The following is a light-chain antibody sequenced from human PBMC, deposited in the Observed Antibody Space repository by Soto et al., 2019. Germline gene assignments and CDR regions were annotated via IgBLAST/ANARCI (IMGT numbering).Light chain of an antibody. V-gene: IGKV3-11*01. CDR2: GTS. CDR3: QQRSTWPLT. CDR1: QSVSTY. Sequence: EIVLTQSPATLSLSPGERATLSCRASQSVSTYLAWYQQKPGQAPRLLIYGTSNRATGIPARFSGSGSGTAFTLTISSLEAEDFAVYYCQQRSTWPLTFGPGTKVYIK. J-gene: IGKJ3*01.